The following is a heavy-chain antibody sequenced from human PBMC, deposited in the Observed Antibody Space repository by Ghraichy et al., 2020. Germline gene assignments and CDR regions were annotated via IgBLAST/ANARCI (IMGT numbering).Heavy chain of an antibody. Sequence: WFGKISHRGKTNYNPSLKSRVTMLVDRSKSQFSLKLGSVTAADTAVYYCARATIRDALDVWGQGTTVT. J-gene: IGHJ6*02. V-gene: IGHV4-34*01. CDR2: ISHRGKT. D-gene: IGHD5-24*01. CDR3: ARATIRDALDV.